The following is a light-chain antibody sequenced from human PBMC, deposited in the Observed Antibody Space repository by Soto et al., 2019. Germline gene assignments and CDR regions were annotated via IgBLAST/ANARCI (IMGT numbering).Light chain of an antibody. CDR3: TSYTSGATLI. V-gene: IGLV2-14*03. CDR1: SSDVGAYNY. J-gene: IGLJ2*01. Sequence: QSVLTQPASVSGSPGQSITISCTGTSSDVGAYNYVSWNQHPPGKAPKLMIYDVSSRPSGISHRFSGSKSGSMASLTISGLQAEDEADYYCTSYTSGATLIFGGVTKLTVL. CDR2: DVS.